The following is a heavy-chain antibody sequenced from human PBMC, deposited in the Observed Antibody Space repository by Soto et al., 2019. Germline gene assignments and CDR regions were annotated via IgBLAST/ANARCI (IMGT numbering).Heavy chain of an antibody. Sequence: GGSLRLSCAASGFTFSGSAMHWVRQASGKGLEWVGRIRSKANSYATAYAASVKGRFTISRDDSKNTAYLQMNSLKTEDTAVYYCTVPNYSSSWEDAFDIWGQGTMVTVS. CDR2: IRSKANSYAT. V-gene: IGHV3-73*01. D-gene: IGHD6-13*01. CDR3: TVPNYSSSWEDAFDI. J-gene: IGHJ3*02. CDR1: GFTFSGSA.